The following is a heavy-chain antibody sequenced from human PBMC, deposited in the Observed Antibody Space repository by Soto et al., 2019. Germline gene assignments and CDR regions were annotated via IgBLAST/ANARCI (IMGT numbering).Heavy chain of an antibody. CDR2: ISAYNGNT. Sequence: QVQLVQSGAEVKKPGASVKVSCKASGYTFTSYGISWVRQAPGQGLEWMGWISAYNGNTNYAQKLQGRVTMTTDTSTRTASMELRSLRSDDTAVYYCARASNTDILTGYPFPDYWGQGTLVTVSS. J-gene: IGHJ4*02. CDR1: GYTFTSYG. V-gene: IGHV1-18*01. D-gene: IGHD3-9*01. CDR3: ARASNTDILTGYPFPDY.